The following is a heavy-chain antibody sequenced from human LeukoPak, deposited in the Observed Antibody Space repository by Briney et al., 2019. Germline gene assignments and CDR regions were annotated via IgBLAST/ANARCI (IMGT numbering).Heavy chain of an antibody. J-gene: IGHJ4*02. CDR1: GFTFSTYS. Sequence: PGGSLRLSCAASGFTFSTYSMNWVRQAPGKGLEWLSSIWSSSLYIYYADSVKGRFTISRDNAKNTLYLQMNSLRAEDTPVYYCARDPTYYVISGYYYTYWGQGSLVTVSS. CDR2: IWSSSLYI. D-gene: IGHD3-22*01. CDR3: ARDPTYYVISGYYYTY. V-gene: IGHV3-21*01.